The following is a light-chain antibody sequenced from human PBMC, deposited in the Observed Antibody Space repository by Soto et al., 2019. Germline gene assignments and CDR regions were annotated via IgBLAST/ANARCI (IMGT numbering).Light chain of an antibody. Sequence: DIQLTQSPSLLSASIGDRVTITCRASHDISTFLAWYQQKPGKAPKLLIYAASTLQSGVPSRFSGSGSGTDFTLTISCLQSEDFATYYCQQYYSYPWTFGQGTKWIS. CDR3: QQYYSYPWT. CDR2: AAS. V-gene: IGKV1-9*01. J-gene: IGKJ1*01. CDR1: HDISTF.